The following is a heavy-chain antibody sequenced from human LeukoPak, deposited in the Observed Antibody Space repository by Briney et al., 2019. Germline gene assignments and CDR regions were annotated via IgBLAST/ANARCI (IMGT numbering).Heavy chain of an antibody. CDR3: ARGYRDDFNKF. CDR1: GYTFTGYY. Sequence: ASVKVSCKASGYTFTGYYMHWVRQAPGQGLEWMGWINPNSGGTNYAEKFQGRVTMTADTSISTAYLELTSLRPDDTAVFFCARGYRDDFNKFWGQGTLVTVSS. CDR2: INPNSGGT. V-gene: IGHV1-2*02. J-gene: IGHJ4*02. D-gene: IGHD5-12*01.